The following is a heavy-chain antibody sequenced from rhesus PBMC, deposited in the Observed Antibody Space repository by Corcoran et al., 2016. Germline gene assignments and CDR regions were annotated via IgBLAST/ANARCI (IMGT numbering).Heavy chain of an antibody. CDR2: ISGSSGTT. CDR1: VGSISSSTW. J-gene: IGHJ4*01. V-gene: IGHV4-65*01. Sequence: QVQLQESGPGLVKPSESLSLKCAVSVGSISSSTWCSWIRQPPGKGLEWIGCISGSSGTTYYNPSLKSRVTISADTSKNQFSLKLSSVTAPDTAVYYFARHSIRYLFDDWGQGVLVTVSS. D-gene: IGHD4-29*01. CDR3: ARHSIRYLFDD.